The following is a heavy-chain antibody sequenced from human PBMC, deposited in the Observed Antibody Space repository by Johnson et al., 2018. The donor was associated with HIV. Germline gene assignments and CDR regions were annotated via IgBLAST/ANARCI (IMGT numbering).Heavy chain of an antibody. CDR1: GFTFSSYA. CDR3: AKGGSAVAVAFDI. D-gene: IGHD6-19*01. Sequence: QVQLVESGGGVVQPGGSLRLSCAASGFTFSSYAMHWVRQAPGKGLEWVAVISSDGRNKYYADSVKGRFTISRDNSKNTLYLQMTSLRAEDTAVYYCAKGGSAVAVAFDIWGQGTMVTVSS. J-gene: IGHJ3*02. V-gene: IGHV3-30-3*01. CDR2: ISSDGRNK.